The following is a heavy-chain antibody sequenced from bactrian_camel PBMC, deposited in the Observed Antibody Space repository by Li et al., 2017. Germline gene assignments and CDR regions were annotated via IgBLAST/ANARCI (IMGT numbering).Heavy chain of an antibody. CDR3: AEGRGSRGEHCYSLNY. D-gene: IGHD6*01. J-gene: IGHJ4*01. V-gene: IGHV3S53*01. Sequence: HVQLVESGGGSVQAGGSLRLSCVVSGGTYTVPCTSWYRQSPNKGREGVAGLNIDGTTRYGDSVTGRFTISKDNTKNTVYLQMNNLQPEDTATYYCAEGRGSRGEHCYSLNYWGQGTQVTVSS. CDR2: LNIDGTT. CDR1: GGTYTVPC.